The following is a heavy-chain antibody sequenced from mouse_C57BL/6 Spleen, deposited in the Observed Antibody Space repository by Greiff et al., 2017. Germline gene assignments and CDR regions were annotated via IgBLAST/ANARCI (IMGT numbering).Heavy chain of an antibody. V-gene: IGHV10-1*01. CDR1: GFSFNTYA. CDR2: IRSKSNNYAT. J-gene: IGHJ4*01. D-gene: IGHD2-1*01. Sequence: EVKLMESGGGLVQPKGSLKLSCAASGFSFNTYAMNWVRQAPGKGLEWVARIRSKSNNYATYYADSVKDRFTISRDDSESMLYLQMNNLKTEDTAMYYCVRHDGGNSAMDYWGQGTSVTVSS. CDR3: VRHDGGNSAMDY.